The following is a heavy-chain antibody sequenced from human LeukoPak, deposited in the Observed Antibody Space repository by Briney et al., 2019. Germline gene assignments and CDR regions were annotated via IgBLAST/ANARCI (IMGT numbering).Heavy chain of an antibody. D-gene: IGHD2-15*01. CDR3: VRDQYCSGGSCPYGMDV. V-gene: IGHV3-72*01. Sequence: PGGSLRLSCAASGFTFSDYYMSWVRQAPGKGLAWVGRTRNKANSYTTEYAASVKGRFTISRDDSKNSLYLQMNSLKTEDTAVYYCVRDQYCSGGSCPYGMDVWGQGTTVTVSS. CDR2: TRNKANSYTT. J-gene: IGHJ6*02. CDR1: GFTFSDYY.